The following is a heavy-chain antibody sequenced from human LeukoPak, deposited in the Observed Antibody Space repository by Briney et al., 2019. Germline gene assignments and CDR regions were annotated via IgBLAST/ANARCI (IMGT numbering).Heavy chain of an antibody. CDR2: MNPKSGDT. V-gene: IGHV1-8*03. CDR1: AYIFMDYE. CDR3: TRGRYMDV. Sequence: ASVKVSCKASAYIFMDYEINWVRQASGQGLEWMGWMNPKSGDTGYEQKFQGRVTLTRDSSISTVYMELSSLRSEDTALYYCTRGRYMDVWGKGTTVTVSS. J-gene: IGHJ6*03.